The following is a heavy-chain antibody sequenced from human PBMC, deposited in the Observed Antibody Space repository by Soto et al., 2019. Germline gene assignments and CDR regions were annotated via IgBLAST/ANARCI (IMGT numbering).Heavy chain of an antibody. CDR3: ANLDWSQLPNNFDY. V-gene: IGHV3-23*01. J-gene: IGHJ4*02. CDR2: ISSNAVTT. Sequence: GGSLRLSCAASGFTFSSFAMNWVRQAPGKGLEWVSGISSNAVTTYYADSVKGRFTISRDNSKSTLYLQLNNLRAEDTAVYYCANLDWSQLPNNFDYWGQGTLVTVSS. D-gene: IGHD1-1*01. CDR1: GFTFSSFA.